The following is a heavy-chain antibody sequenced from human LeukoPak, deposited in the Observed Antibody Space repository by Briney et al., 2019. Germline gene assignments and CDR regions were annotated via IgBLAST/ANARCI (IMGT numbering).Heavy chain of an antibody. CDR2: ISGSGGTT. V-gene: IGHV3-23*01. CDR1: GFTFSSYV. Sequence: GGSLRLSCAASGFTFSSYVMSWVRQAPGKGLEWVSGISGSGGTTYYADSVKGRFTISRDNPKNTLYLQMNSLRAEDTAVYYCARAPFVGDPDLFDYWGQGTLVTVSS. CDR3: ARAPFVGDPDLFDY. J-gene: IGHJ4*02. D-gene: IGHD1-14*01.